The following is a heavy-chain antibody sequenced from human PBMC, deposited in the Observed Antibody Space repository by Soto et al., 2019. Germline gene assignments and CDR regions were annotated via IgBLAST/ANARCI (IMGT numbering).Heavy chain of an antibody. V-gene: IGHV3-23*01. CDR1: GFTSSSYA. CDR3: AKGFGVTRWYFDY. J-gene: IGHJ4*02. D-gene: IGHD3-10*01. Sequence: EVQLLESGGGLLQPGGSLRLSCAASGFTSSSYAMSWVRQAPGKGLEWVSTIRSVGGSTFYADSVKGRFTISRDNSRNTLYLQMDSLRAEDTAVYYCAKGFGVTRWYFDYWGQGTLVTDST. CDR2: IRSVGGST.